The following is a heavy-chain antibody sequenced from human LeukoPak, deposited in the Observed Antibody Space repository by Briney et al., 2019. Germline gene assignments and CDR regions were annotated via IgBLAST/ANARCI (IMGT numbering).Heavy chain of an antibody. D-gene: IGHD3-22*01. Sequence: GGSLRLSCAASGFTFSSYAMSWVRQAPGKGLEWVSAISGSGDNTYYADSVKDRFTISRDKSKNTLYLQMNSLGADDTAVYYCAKNRGYYYYFDYWGQGTLVTVSS. V-gene: IGHV3-23*01. CDR3: AKNRGYYYYFDY. J-gene: IGHJ4*02. CDR2: ISGSGDNT. CDR1: GFTFSSYA.